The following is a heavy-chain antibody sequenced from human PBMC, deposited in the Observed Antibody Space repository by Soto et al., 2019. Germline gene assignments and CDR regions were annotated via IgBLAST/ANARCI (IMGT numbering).Heavy chain of an antibody. Sequence: GGSLRLSCAASGFTFTIFATSWVRQSPGKGLEWVSTIIGSGGSTYYADAVKGRFTISRDNSMGTLYLQMKSLRVADTPIYYCGNEVSLYSTVQLGYCGQRTLVTAAS. J-gene: IGHJ4*02. V-gene: IGHV3-23*01. D-gene: IGHD2-8*01. CDR3: GNEVSLYSTVQLGY. CDR2: IIGSGGST. CDR1: GFTFTIFA.